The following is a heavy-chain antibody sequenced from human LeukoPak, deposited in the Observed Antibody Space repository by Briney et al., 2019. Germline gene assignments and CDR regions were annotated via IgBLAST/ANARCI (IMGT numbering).Heavy chain of an antibody. Sequence: GGSLRLSCSASGFTFSRYSMNWVRQAPGKGLEWVSSISSSSSYIYYADSVKGRFTISRDNAKNSLYLQMNSLRAEDTAVYYCARAGHCTNGVFYTYYFDYWGQGTLVTVSS. CDR1: GFTFSRYS. J-gene: IGHJ4*02. D-gene: IGHD2-8*01. V-gene: IGHV3-21*01. CDR2: ISSSSSYI. CDR3: ARAGHCTNGVFYTYYFDY.